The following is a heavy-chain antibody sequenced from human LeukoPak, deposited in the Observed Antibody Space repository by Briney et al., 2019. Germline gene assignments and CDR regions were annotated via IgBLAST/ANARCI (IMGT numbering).Heavy chain of an antibody. CDR2: IKSKTDGGTT. CDR1: GFTFSNAW. V-gene: IGHV3-15*01. Sequence: GGSLRLSCAASGFTFSNAWMSWVRQAPGKGLEWVGRIKSKTDGGTTDYAAPVKGRFTISRDDSKNTLYLQMNSLKTEDTAVYYCTSYPRGIAAAGMLGGTRGYWGQGTLVTVSS. CDR3: TSYPRGIAAAGMLGGTRGY. D-gene: IGHD6-13*01. J-gene: IGHJ4*02.